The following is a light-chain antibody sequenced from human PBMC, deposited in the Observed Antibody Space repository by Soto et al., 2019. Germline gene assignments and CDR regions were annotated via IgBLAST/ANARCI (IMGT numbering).Light chain of an antibody. J-gene: IGKJ2*01. V-gene: IGKV3D-15*01. CDR2: GAS. CDR3: QQYDSHPMYT. Sequence: IVMTQSPATLSVSPGERATLSCRASQSVSGKLAWYQQKPGQAPRLLISGASSRAADIPDRFSGSGSGTEFTLTISSLQPDDFATYYCQQYDSHPMYTFGQGTKVDIK. CDR1: QSVSGK.